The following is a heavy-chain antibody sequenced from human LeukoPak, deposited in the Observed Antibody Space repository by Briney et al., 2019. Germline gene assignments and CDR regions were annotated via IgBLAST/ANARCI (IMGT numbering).Heavy chain of an antibody. D-gene: IGHD6-13*01. CDR1: GFTFSSSG. Sequence: GGSLRLSCAAAGFTFSSSGITWVRQAPGKGLGWGSGIGGSGEYTNYADSVKARFTISRDNSKNTLDLQMNSLRAEDTAVYYCAKGSIGSSSRWRHGGFDFWGQGTMVTVSS. CDR2: IGGSGEYT. V-gene: IGHV3-23*01. J-gene: IGHJ3*01. CDR3: AKGSIGSSSRWRHGGFDF.